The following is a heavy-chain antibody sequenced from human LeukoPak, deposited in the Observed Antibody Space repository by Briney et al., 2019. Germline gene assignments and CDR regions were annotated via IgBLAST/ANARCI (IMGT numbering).Heavy chain of an antibody. CDR1: GYTFTSYG. Sequence: ASVKVSCKASGYTFTSYGISWVRQAPGQGLEWMGWISAYNGNTNYAQKLQGGVTMTTDTSTSTAYMELRSLRSDDTAVYYCARAVHTYYYDSSGYKTPFDYWGQGTLVTVSS. V-gene: IGHV1-18*01. J-gene: IGHJ4*02. CDR2: ISAYNGNT. CDR3: ARAVHTYYYDSSGYKTPFDY. D-gene: IGHD3-22*01.